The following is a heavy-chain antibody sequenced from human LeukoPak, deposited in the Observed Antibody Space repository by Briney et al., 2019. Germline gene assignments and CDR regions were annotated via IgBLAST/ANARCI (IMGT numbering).Heavy chain of an antibody. CDR2: ISGTGGST. V-gene: IGHV3-23*01. Sequence: GGSLRLSCAASGFTFSSYAMSWVRQAPGKGLEWVSAISGTGGSTYYADSVKGRFTISRDNSKNTLYLQMNSLRAEDTAVYYCAKGSVGTLVGGGTIDYWGQGTLVTVSS. CDR3: AKGSVGTLVGGGTIDY. CDR1: GFTFSSYA. J-gene: IGHJ4*02. D-gene: IGHD3-16*01.